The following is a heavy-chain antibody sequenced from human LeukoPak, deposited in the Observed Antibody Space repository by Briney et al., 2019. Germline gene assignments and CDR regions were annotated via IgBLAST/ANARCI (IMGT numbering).Heavy chain of an antibody. CDR2: INPNTGST. J-gene: IGHJ4*02. CDR1: GYTFIGYY. V-gene: IGHV1-2*02. D-gene: IGHD3-22*01. CDR3: ARDLPDTHYYKTSGDYYPRYFDY. Sequence: ASVKVSCKASGYTFIGYYMHWVRQAPGQGLEWMGWINPNTGSTNFAQKFQGRVTMTRDTSISTAYMELSRLKSDDTAVYYCARDLPDTHYYKTSGDYYPRYFDYWGQGTLVTVAS.